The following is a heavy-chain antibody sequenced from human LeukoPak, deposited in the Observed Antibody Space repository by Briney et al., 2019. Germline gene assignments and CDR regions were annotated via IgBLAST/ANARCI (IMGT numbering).Heavy chain of an antibody. CDR3: ARGRFDDILTGYYPPDNPRQYFDPFDY. Sequence: PGGSLRLSCAASGFTFSSYAMHWVRQASGKGLEWVAVISYDGSNKYYADSVKGRFTISRDNSKNTLYLQMNSLRAEDTAVYYCARGRFDDILTGYYPPDNPRQYFDPFDYWGQGTLVTVSS. J-gene: IGHJ4*02. CDR2: ISYDGSNK. CDR1: GFTFSSYA. V-gene: IGHV3-30-3*01. D-gene: IGHD3-9*01.